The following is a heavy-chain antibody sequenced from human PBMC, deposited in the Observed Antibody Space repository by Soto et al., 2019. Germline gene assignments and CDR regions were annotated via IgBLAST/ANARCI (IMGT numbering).Heavy chain of an antibody. J-gene: IGHJ6*02. CDR2: IIPIFGTA. V-gene: IGHV1-69*06. CDR1: GGTFSSYA. Sequence: SVKVSCKASGGTFSSYAISWVRQAPGQGLEWMGGIIPIFGTANYAQKFQGRATNTADKSTSTAYMELSSLRTEDTAVYYCASCEVPAAVYYYYYGMDVWGQGTTVTAP. D-gene: IGHD2-2*01. CDR3: ASCEVPAAVYYYYYGMDV.